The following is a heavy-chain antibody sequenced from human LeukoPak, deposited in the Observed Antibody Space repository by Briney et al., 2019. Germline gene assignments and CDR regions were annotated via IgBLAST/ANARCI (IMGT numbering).Heavy chain of an antibody. Sequence: GGSLRLPCVASGFTFSNYVLHWVRQASGKGLEWVAIISSDGSDKHYADSVKGRFTISRDNSKNTLYLQMNSLRTEDTALYYCAKDATGTYSGMDYWGQGTLVSVSS. V-gene: IGHV3-30*04. J-gene: IGHJ4*02. CDR1: GFTFSNYV. D-gene: IGHD1-1*01. CDR3: AKDATGTYSGMDY. CDR2: ISSDGSDK.